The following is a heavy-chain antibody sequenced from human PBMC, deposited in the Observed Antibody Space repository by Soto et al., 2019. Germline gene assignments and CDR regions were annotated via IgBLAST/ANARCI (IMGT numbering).Heavy chain of an antibody. CDR3: ARSYGSFLDY. CDR1: GGSISSSSYY. D-gene: IGHD3-10*01. CDR2: IYYSGST. V-gene: IGHV4-39*01. J-gene: IGHJ4*02. Sequence: SETLSLTCTVSGGSISSSSYYWGWIRQPPGKGLEWIGSIYYSGSTYYNPSLKSRVTISVDTSKNQFSLKLSSVTAADTAVYYCARSYGSFLDYWGQGTLVTVSS.